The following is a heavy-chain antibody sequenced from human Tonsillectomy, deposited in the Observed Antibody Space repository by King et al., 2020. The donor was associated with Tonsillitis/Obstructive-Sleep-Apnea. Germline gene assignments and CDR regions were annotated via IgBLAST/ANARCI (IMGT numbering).Heavy chain of an antibody. CDR2: IYYSGST. J-gene: IGHJ3*02. D-gene: IGHD1-26*01. CDR1: GGSISSYY. Sequence: QLQESGPGLVKPSETLSLTCTVSGGSISSYYWSWFRQPPGKGLEWIAYIYYSGSTNYNPSLKSRVTISVDTSKNQFSLKLSSVTAADTAVYYCARHAIPYSGTYLYDIWGQGTMVTVSS. V-gene: IGHV4-59*08. CDR3: ARHAIPYSGTYLYDI.